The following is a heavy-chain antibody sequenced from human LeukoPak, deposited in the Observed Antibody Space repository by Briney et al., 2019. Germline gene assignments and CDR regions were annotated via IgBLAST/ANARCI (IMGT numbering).Heavy chain of an antibody. CDR1: GFTFSNYA. CDR2: ISGSGGST. CDR3: AKDTHFDY. J-gene: IGHJ4*02. Sequence: GGSLRLSCAASGFTFSNYAMSWVRQAPGKGLEWVSTISGSGGSTYYADSVKGRFTISRDKSKNTLYLQMNSLRAEDTAVFYCAKDTHFDYWGQGTLVTVSS. V-gene: IGHV3-23*01.